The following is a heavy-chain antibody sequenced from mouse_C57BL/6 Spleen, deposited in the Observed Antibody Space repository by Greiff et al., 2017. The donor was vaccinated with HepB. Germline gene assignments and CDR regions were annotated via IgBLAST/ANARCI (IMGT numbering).Heavy chain of an antibody. Sequence: EVKLVESGEGLVKPGGSLKLSCAASGFTFSSYAMSWVRQTPEKRLEWVAYISSGGDYIYYADTVKGRFTISRDNARNTLYLQMSSLKSEDTAMYYCTREGPLYYGSSYVGFDYWGQGTTLTVSS. V-gene: IGHV5-9-1*02. D-gene: IGHD1-1*01. J-gene: IGHJ2*01. CDR3: TREGPLYYGSSYVGFDY. CDR1: GFTFSSYA. CDR2: ISSGGDYI.